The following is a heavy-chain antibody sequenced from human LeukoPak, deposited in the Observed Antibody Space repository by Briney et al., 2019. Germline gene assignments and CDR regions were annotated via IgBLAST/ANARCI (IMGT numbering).Heavy chain of an antibody. CDR1: GFTFSSYG. J-gene: IGHJ6*03. D-gene: IGHD5-12*01. CDR2: IRYDGSNK. CDR3: AKNGWGRGYSGYGEAYYYYYYYMDV. V-gene: IGHV3-30*02. Sequence: GGSLRLSSAASGFTFSSYGMHWVRQAPGKGLEWVAFIRYDGSNKYYADSVKGRFTIPRDNSKNTLYLQMNSLRAEDTAVYYCAKNGWGRGYSGYGEAYYYYYYYMDVWGKGTTVTVSS.